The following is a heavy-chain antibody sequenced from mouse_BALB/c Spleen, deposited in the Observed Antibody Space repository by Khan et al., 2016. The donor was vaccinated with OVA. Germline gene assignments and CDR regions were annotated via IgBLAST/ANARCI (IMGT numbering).Heavy chain of an antibody. Sequence: VQLLETGPGLVAPSQSLPITCTVSGFSLINYGVSWIRQPPGKGLEWLGVIWGDGTTNYHSALKSRLSISKDNSKSQVFLQLNSLQTDDTATYYCGISYYGLAWFAYWGQGTLVTVSA. CDR2: IWGDGTT. J-gene: IGHJ3*01. CDR3: GISYYGLAWFAY. CDR1: GFSLINYG. V-gene: IGHV2-3*01. D-gene: IGHD1-2*01.